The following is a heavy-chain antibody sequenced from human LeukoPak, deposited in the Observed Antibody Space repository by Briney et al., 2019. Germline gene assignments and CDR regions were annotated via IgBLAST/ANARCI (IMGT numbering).Heavy chain of an antibody. CDR2: INHSGRT. CDR3: ARTTRGGGSYYFGY. CDR1: GGSFSGYY. Sequence: SETLSLTCAVYGGSFSGYYWSWIRQPPGKGLEWIGEINHSGRTNYNPSLKSRVTISVDTSKNQFSLKLSSVTAADTAVYYCARTTRGGGSYYFGYWGQGTLVTVSS. J-gene: IGHJ4*02. V-gene: IGHV4-34*01. D-gene: IGHD1-26*01.